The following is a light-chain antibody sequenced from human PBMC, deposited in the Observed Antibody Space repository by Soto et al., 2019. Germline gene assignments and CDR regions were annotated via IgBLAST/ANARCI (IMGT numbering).Light chain of an antibody. CDR3: QQYGSSPR. CDR1: QSVSSSY. CDR2: GAS. Sequence: ETVLARSAGTLSLPPGERATLSCMASQSVSSSYLAWYQQKPGQAPRLLIYGASSRATGIPDRFSGSGSGTDFTLTISRLEPEDFAVYYCQQYGSSPRFGPGTKVYIK. J-gene: IGKJ3*01. V-gene: IGKV3-20*01.